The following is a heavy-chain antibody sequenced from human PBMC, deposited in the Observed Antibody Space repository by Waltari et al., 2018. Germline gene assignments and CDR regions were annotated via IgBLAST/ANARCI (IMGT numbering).Heavy chain of an antibody. D-gene: IGHD3-3*01. CDR3: ARGVNGSPYYDFWSAKLLGGAFDI. Sequence: QLQLQESGSGLVKPSQTLSLTCAVSGGSISSGGYSWSWIRQPPGKGLGWIGYIYHSGSTYYNPSLKSRVTISVDRSKNQFSLKLSSVTAADTAVYYCARGVNGSPYYDFWSAKLLGGAFDIWGQGTMVTVSS. CDR2: IYHSGST. CDR1: GGSISSGGYS. V-gene: IGHV4-30-2*01. J-gene: IGHJ3*02.